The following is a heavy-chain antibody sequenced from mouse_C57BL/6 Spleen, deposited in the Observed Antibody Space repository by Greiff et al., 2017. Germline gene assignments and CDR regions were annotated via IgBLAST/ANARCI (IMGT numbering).Heavy chain of an antibody. CDR1: GYAFSSSW. V-gene: IGHV1-82*01. Sequence: VQLQESGPELVKPGASVKISCKASGYAFSSSWMNWVKQRPGKGLAWIGRIYPGDGDTNYNGKFKGKATLTADKSSSTAYMQLSSLTSEDSAVYVCATPSAGYGPFDYWGQGTTLTVSS. CDR3: ATPSAGYGPFDY. CDR2: IYPGDGDT. D-gene: IGHD2-2*01. J-gene: IGHJ2*01.